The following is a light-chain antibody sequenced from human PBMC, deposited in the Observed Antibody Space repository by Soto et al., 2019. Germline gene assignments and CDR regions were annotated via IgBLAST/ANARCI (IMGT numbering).Light chain of an antibody. CDR2: TND. Sequence: QSVLTQSPSASGTPGQRVTISCSGGSSNIATNNDSWYQQIPGTAPKLLIFTNDQRPSGVPALLSGSKSGTSASLAISGLLSEDEADYYCSSWDDTLEGWVFGGGTKLTVL. V-gene: IGLV1-44*01. J-gene: IGLJ3*02. CDR3: SSWDDTLEGWV. CDR1: SSNIATNN.